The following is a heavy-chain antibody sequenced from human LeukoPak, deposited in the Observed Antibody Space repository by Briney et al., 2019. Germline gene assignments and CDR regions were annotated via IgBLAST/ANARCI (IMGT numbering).Heavy chain of an antibody. J-gene: IGHJ1*01. Sequence: PSETLSLTCAVYGGSFSGYYWSWIRQPPGKGLEWIGKINHSGSTNYNPSLKSRVTISVDTSKNQFSLKLSSVTAADTAVYYCARRSSWTNYEYFQHWGQGTLVTVSS. CDR1: GGSFSGYY. V-gene: IGHV4-34*01. CDR2: INHSGST. D-gene: IGHD6-13*01. CDR3: ARRSSWTNYEYFQH.